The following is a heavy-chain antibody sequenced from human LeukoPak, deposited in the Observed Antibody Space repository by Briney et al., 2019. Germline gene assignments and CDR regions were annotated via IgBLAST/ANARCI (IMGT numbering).Heavy chain of an antibody. J-gene: IGHJ4*02. Sequence: GGSLRLSCAASGFTFSSYAMSWVRQAPGKGLEWVSAISSSGGSTYYADSVKGRFTISRDNAKNSLYLQVNSLRAEDTAVYYCARASRPYGDLYYFDYWGQGTLVTVSS. CDR2: ISSSGGST. V-gene: IGHV3-23*01. D-gene: IGHD4-17*01. CDR3: ARASRPYGDLYYFDY. CDR1: GFTFSSYA.